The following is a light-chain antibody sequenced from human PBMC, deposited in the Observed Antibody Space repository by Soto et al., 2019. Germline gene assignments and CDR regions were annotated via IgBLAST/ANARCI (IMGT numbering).Light chain of an antibody. J-gene: IGLJ1*01. V-gene: IGLV2-14*01. CDR3: RSYTFRKTYV. CDR2: DVS. CDR1: SSDVGGHNY. Sequence: QSALTQPASVSGSPGQSITISCIGTSSDVGGHNYVSWYRQYPGKAPKLIIYDVSNRPSGVSNRFSGSKSGNTASLTISGLPPEDEAYYFFRSYTFRKTYVFRTGTQVPGL.